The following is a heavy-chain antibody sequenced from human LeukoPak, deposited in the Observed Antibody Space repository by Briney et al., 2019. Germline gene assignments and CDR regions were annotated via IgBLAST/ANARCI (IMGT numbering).Heavy chain of an antibody. Sequence: GASVKVSCKASGYTFTSYAMHWVRQAPGQRLEWMGWINAGNGNTKYSQKFQGRVTITRDTSASTAYMELSSLRSEDTAVYYCARGTPTVDFWSGTGFDAQSPWDYYYYYMDVWGKGTTVTVSS. CDR3: ARGTPTVDFWSGTGFDAQSPWDYYYYYMDV. CDR2: INAGNGNT. J-gene: IGHJ6*03. CDR1: GYTFTSYA. V-gene: IGHV1-3*01. D-gene: IGHD3-3*01.